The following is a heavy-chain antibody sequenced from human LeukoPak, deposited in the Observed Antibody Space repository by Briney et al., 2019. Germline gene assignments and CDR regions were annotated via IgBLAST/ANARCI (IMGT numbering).Heavy chain of an antibody. J-gene: IGHJ4*02. CDR3: TKGLLADF. CDR2: MNPRSGSK. CDR1: GYTFTNYD. Sequence: ASVKVSCKTSGYTFTNYDVSWVRQATGHGLERMGWMNPRSGSKVYAQKFQGRVILTSDNSINTAYMELTSLRSDDTAVYYWTKGLLADFWGQGTQVTVSS. V-gene: IGHV1-8*01.